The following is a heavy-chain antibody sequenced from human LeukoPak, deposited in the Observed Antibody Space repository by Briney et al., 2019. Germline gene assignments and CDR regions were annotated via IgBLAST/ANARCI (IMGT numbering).Heavy chain of an antibody. V-gene: IGHV4-4*02. D-gene: IGHD4-17*01. CDR1: GGSISSGYW. Sequence: MSSETLSLTCAVSGGSISSGYWWSWIRQPPGKGLEWIGEVYHSRSTVYNPPLRSRVTISVDNSNNQFSLKLTSVTAADTAVYYCARNGDASSVVDWGQGTLVTVSS. J-gene: IGHJ1*01. CDR3: ARNGDASSVVD. CDR2: VYHSRST.